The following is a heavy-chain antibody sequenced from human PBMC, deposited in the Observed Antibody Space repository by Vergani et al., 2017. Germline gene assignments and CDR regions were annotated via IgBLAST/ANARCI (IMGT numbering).Heavy chain of an antibody. CDR1: GVTTGDYV. V-gene: IGHV3-49*05. CDR2: IRSYMFGDGGTR. D-gene: IGHD2-21*01. Sequence: EAQLAESGGGLVKPGQSLRLSCTASGVTTGDYVMSWFRQAPGKGLEWVGLIRSYMFGDGGTREYAASVKGRFTISRDDSRGTVYLQMDRLESADTAVYYCARQIGVEPGIPRLDWLDPWGPGTLVTVSS. J-gene: IGHJ5*02. CDR3: ARQIGVEPGIPRLDWLDP.